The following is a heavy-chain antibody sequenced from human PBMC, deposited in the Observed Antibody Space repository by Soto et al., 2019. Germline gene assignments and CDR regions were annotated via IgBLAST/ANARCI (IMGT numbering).Heavy chain of an antibody. Sequence: EVQLVESGGGLVQPGGSLRLSCAASGFTVSSNYMSWVRQAPGKGLEWVSVIYSGGSTYYADPVKGRFTISRDNSKNTLYLQMNSMRAEDSAVYYCARNYDYMWGSYLTDAFDIWGQGTMVTVSS. CDR2: IYSGGST. V-gene: IGHV3-66*01. D-gene: IGHD3-16*02. CDR1: GFTVSSNY. CDR3: ARNYDYMWGSYLTDAFDI. J-gene: IGHJ3*02.